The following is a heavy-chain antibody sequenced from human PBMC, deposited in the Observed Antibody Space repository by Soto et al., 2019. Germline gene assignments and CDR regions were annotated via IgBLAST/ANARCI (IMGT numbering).Heavy chain of an antibody. D-gene: IGHD1-26*01. CDR1: GGSFSGYY. CDR3: ARAADSGSPQPPFFDY. V-gene: IGHV4-34*01. J-gene: IGHJ4*02. CDR2: INHSGST. Sequence: TLSLTCAVYGGSFSGYYWSWIRQPPGKGLEWIGEINHSGSTNYNPSLKSRVTISVDTSKNQFSLKLSSVTAADTAVYYCARAADSGSPQPPFFDYWGQGTLVTVSS.